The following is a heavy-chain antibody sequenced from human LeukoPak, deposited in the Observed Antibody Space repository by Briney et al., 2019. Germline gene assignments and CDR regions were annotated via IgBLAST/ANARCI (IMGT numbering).Heavy chain of an antibody. CDR1: GYRFTNYW. J-gene: IGHJ4*02. V-gene: IGHV5-51*01. D-gene: IGHD6-19*01. Sequence: GESLQISCQGFGYRFTNYWIAWVRQMPGKGLEWMGIIYPGDPETRYSPSFQGQVTISADKSISTASRQWSSLKASDTAVYFCARLRGGYSSGDLDYWGQGALVTVSS. CDR3: ARLRGGYSSGDLDY. CDR2: IYPGDPET.